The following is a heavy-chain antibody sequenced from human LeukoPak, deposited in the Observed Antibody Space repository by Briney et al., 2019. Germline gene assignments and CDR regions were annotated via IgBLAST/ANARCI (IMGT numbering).Heavy chain of an antibody. D-gene: IGHD3-3*01. V-gene: IGHV1-69*04. CDR3: ARDIGYDDAFDI. Sequence: GSSVKVSCKASGGTFSSYAISWVRQAPGQGLEWIGRIIPILGIANYAQKFQGRVTITADKSTSTAYMELSSLRSEDTAVYYCARDIGYDDAFDIWGQGTMVTVSS. CDR1: GGTFSSYA. CDR2: IIPILGIA. J-gene: IGHJ3*02.